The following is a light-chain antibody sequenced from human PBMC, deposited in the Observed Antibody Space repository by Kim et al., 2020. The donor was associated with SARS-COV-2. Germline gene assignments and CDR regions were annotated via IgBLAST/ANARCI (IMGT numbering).Light chain of an antibody. Sequence: QSVLTQPPSVSETPGQRPTFSCSGSTSNIGSNSVHWYQHLPGTAPKLLIYSNDQRPSGVPDRFSGSKSGNSASLAISGLRSEDEADYYCAAWDDSLSAYVFGIGTKVTVL. V-gene: IGLV1-47*02. CDR2: SND. CDR1: TSNIGSNS. CDR3: AAWDDSLSAYV. J-gene: IGLJ1*01.